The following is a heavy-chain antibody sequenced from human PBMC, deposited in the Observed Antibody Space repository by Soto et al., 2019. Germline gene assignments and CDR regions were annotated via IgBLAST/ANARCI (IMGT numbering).Heavy chain of an antibody. CDR1: GYTFTSYG. CDR3: ARCINVGFLPRLPSFYALAA. Sequence: ASVKVSCKASGYTFTSYGINWVRQAPGQGLEWMGWINAYNGNTNYAQKLQGRVTMTTDTSTSTAYMELRSLRSDDTAVYYCARCINVGFLPRLPSFYALAAWVRATRVT. D-gene: IGHD2-8*01. CDR2: INAYNGNT. J-gene: IGHJ5*01. V-gene: IGHV1-18*04.